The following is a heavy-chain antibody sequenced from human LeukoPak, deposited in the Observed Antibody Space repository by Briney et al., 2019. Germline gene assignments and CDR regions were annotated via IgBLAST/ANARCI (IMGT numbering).Heavy chain of an antibody. V-gene: IGHV4-59*01. CDR3: ARYPATDPDHDAFDI. J-gene: IGHJ3*02. Sequence: SETLSLTCTVSGGSISSYYWSWIRQPPGKGLEWIGYIYYSGSTNYNPSLKSRVTTSVDTSKNQFSLKLSSVTAADTAVYYCARYPATDPDHDAFDIWGQGTMVTVSS. CDR1: GGSISSYY. D-gene: IGHD6-25*01. CDR2: IYYSGST.